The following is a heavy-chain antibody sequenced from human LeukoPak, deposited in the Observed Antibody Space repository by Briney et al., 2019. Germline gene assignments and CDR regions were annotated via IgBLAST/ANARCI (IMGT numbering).Heavy chain of an antibody. Sequence: GGSLRLSCSASGFDFSMHAMHWVRQAPGKGLEWVAMIWRGGNYKFYVESVKGRCNIFRDDFRSMVYLQMDSLTADDAAVYYCVTDPPDSGWAFWLWGQGA. J-gene: IGHJ4*02. V-gene: IGHV3-33*01. CDR3: VTDPPDSGWAFWL. D-gene: IGHD6-19*01. CDR2: IWRGGNYK. CDR1: GFDFSMHA.